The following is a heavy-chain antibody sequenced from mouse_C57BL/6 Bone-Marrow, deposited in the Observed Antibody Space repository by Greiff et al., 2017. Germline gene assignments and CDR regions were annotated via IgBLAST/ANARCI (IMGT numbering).Heavy chain of an antibody. J-gene: IGHJ1*03. CDR2: IYPGNSDT. V-gene: IGHV1-5*01. CDR3: TRLYDYDVYWYFDV. Sequence: VQLKQSGTVLARPGASVKMSCKTSGYTFTSYWMHWVKQRPGQGLEWIGAIYPGNSDTSYNQKFKGKAKLTAVTSASTAYMELSSLTNEDSAVYYCTRLYDYDVYWYFDVWGTGTTVTVSS. CDR1: GYTFTSYW. D-gene: IGHD2-4*01.